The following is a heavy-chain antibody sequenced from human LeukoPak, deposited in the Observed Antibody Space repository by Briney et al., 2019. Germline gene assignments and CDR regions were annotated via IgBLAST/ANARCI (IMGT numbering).Heavy chain of an antibody. V-gene: IGHV3-11*01. CDR3: ARSTDYCTNGVCYGFRYYYYGMDV. Sequence: GGSLRLSCAASGFTFSDYYMSWIRQAPGKGLEWVSYISSSGSTIYYADSVKGRFTISRDNAKNSLNLQMNSLRAEDTAVYYCARSTDYCTNGVCYGFRYYYYGMDVWGQGTTVTVSS. CDR2: ISSSGSTI. CDR1: GFTFSDYY. D-gene: IGHD2-8*01. J-gene: IGHJ6*02.